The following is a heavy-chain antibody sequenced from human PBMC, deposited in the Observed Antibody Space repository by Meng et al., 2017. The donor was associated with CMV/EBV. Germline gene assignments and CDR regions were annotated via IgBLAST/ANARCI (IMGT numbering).Heavy chain of an antibody. Sequence: SVKVSCKASGGTFSSYAISWVRQAPGQGLEWMGGIIPIFGTANYAQKFQGRVTMTRDTSISTAYMELSRLRSDDTAVYYCARGYSSSWYDYWGQGTLVTVSS. CDR3: ARGYSSSWYDY. V-gene: IGHV1-69*05. CDR1: GGTFSSYA. D-gene: IGHD6-13*01. CDR2: IIPIFGTA. J-gene: IGHJ4*02.